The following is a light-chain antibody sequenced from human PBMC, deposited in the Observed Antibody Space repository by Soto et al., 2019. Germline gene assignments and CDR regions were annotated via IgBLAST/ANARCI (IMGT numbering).Light chain of an antibody. J-gene: IGLJ2*01. V-gene: IGLV2-14*01. CDR2: EVT. CDR3: TSYTRSSTVV. Sequence: QSVLTQPASVSGSPGQSITISCTGNSSDVGGYDYVSWYQQHPGKAPKLIIYEVTNRPSGVSNRFSGSKSGNTASLTISGLQAEDEADYYCTSYTRSSTVVFGGGTKLTVL. CDR1: SSDVGGYDY.